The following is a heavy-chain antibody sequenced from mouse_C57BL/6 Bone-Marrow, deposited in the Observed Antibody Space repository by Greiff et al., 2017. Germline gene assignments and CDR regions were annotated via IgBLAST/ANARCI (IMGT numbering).Heavy chain of an antibody. CDR1: GFTFSSSG. Sequence: EVQRVESGGDLVKPGGSLKLSCAASGFTFSSSGMSWVRQTPDKRLEWVATISSGGSYTYYPDSVKGRFTISRDNAKNTLYLQMSSLKSEDTAMYYCARRSYGSSLDYWGQGTTLTVSS. D-gene: IGHD1-1*01. J-gene: IGHJ2*01. CDR2: ISSGGSYT. CDR3: ARRSYGSSLDY. V-gene: IGHV5-6*01.